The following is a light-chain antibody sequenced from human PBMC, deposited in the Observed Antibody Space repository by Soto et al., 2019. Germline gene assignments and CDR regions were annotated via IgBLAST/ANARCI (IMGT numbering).Light chain of an antibody. J-gene: IGKJ2*01. Sequence: EIVLTQSPGTLSLSPGERATLSCRASQGVSSSYLAWFQHKPGQAPRLLIYAASRRATGVPDRFSGSGSETDFTLSMSRLEPEDFAVYFCQQDSKPFGQGPKVELK. V-gene: IGKV3-20*01. CDR3: QQDSKP. CDR2: AAS. CDR1: QGVSSSY.